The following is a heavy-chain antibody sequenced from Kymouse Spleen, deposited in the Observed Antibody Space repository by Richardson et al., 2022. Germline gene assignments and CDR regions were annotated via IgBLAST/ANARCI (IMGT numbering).Heavy chain of an antibody. J-gene: IGHJ4*02. Sequence: EVQLVESGGGLVQPGRSLRLSCAASGFTFDDYAMHWVRQAPGKGLEWVSGISWNSGSIGYADSVKGRFTISRDNAKNSLYLQMNSLRAEDTALYYCAKDLGAMGYFDYWGQGTLVTVSS. CDR1: GFTFDDYA. CDR3: AKDLGAMGYFDY. V-gene: IGHV3-9*01. CDR2: ISWNSGSI. D-gene: IGHD5-18,IGHD5-18*01.